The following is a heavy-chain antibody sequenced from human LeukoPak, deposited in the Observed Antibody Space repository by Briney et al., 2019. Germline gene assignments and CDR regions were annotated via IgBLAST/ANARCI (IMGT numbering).Heavy chain of an antibody. Sequence: KESGPTLGKPTQTLTLTCTFSGFSLSTSGVGVGWIRQPPGKALEWLALIYWNYDKRYSPSLKSRLTITKDTSKNQVVLTMTNMDPVDTASYYRPKTPYDILTGYLNYFDYWGQGTLVTVSS. J-gene: IGHJ4*02. CDR1: GFSLSTSGVG. CDR3: PKTPYDILTGYLNYFDY. V-gene: IGHV2-5*01. D-gene: IGHD3-9*01. CDR2: IYWNYDK.